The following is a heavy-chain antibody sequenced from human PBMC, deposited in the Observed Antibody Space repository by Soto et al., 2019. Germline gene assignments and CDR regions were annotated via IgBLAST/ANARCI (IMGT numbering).Heavy chain of an antibody. V-gene: IGHV3-33*01. Sequence: PGGSLRLCYAASGFTFSSYAMHWVRQAPGKGLEWVGVIWYDGSNTFYAESVKGRFTISRDNSKNTVYLQITALRAEDTAVYYCARDFSMVIVAPGYWGQGTLVTVSS. CDR3: ARDFSMVIVAPGY. CDR1: GFTFSSYA. CDR2: IWYDGSNT. J-gene: IGHJ4*02. D-gene: IGHD5-12*01.